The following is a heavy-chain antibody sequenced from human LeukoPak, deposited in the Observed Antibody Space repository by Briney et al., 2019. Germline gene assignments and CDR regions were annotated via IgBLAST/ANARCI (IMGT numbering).Heavy chain of an antibody. CDR3: AKELDTAMDPQYYFDY. V-gene: IGHV3-30*02. J-gene: IGHJ4*02. D-gene: IGHD5-18*01. CDR2: IRYDGSNK. CDR1: GFTFSSYG. Sequence: GGSLRLSCAASGFTFSSYGMHWVRQAPGKGLEWVAFIRYDGSNKYYADSVKGRFTISRDNSKNTLYLQMSSLRAEDTAVYYCAKELDTAMDPQYYFDYWGQGTLVTVSS.